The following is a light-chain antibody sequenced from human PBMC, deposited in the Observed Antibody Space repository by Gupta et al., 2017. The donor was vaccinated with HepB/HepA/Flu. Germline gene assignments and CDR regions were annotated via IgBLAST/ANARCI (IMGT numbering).Light chain of an antibody. V-gene: IGLV1-47*01. CDR3: AAWYDSLSGPV. Sequence: QSVLPQPPSASGTPGQRVTISCSGSSSNIGSNHVYWYQQLPGTAPKLLIYRNNQRPSGVPDRFSGSKSGTSASLAISGLRSEDEADYYCAAWYDSLSGPVFGGGTKLTVL. CDR2: RNN. CDR1: SSNIGSNH. J-gene: IGLJ2*01.